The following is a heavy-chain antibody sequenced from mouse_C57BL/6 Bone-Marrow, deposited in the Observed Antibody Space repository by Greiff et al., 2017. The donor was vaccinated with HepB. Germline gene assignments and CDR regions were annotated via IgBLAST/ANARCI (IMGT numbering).Heavy chain of an antibody. Sequence: QVQLQQPGAELVRPGPSVKLSCKASGYTFTSYWMHWVKQRPGQGLEWIGVIDPSDSYTNYNQKFKGKATLTVDTSSSTAYMQLSSLTSEDSAVYYCARVYFDYWGQGTTLTVSS. CDR2: IDPSDSYT. V-gene: IGHV1-59*01. J-gene: IGHJ2*01. CDR1: GYTFTSYW. CDR3: ARVYFDY.